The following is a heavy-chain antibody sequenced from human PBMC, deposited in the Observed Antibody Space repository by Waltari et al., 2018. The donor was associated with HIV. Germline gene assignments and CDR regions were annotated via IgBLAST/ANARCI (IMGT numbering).Heavy chain of an antibody. CDR2: IWYDGSNE. CDR3: AKVGSSGPLDH. V-gene: IGHV3-33*08. D-gene: IGHD6-19*01. Sequence: VHLVESGGGVVQPGRSLRLSCVASGFTFSSFAMHWVRQTPGKGLEWVAGIWYDGSNENYADSVKGRFTISRDNSMDTLYLEMMSLRADDTAKYYCAKVGSSGPLDHWGQGTLVTVSP. CDR1: GFTFSSFA. J-gene: IGHJ4*02.